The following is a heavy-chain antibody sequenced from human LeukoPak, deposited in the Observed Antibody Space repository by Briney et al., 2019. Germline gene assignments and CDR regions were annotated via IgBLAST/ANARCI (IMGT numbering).Heavy chain of an antibody. J-gene: IGHJ5*02. D-gene: IGHD3-22*01. CDR2: IFNDGTNT. CDR1: GFTLSNYA. Sequence: PGKSLRLSCAASGFTLSNYAMHWVRQAPGKGLEWVALIFNDGTNTYYSDSVKGRFTISRDNCKHTLYLQMNCLISSDPAIYYCVRDKEYSDGSGYLYNSLEPWGEESLGSASS. CDR3: VRDKEYSDGSGYLYNSLEP. V-gene: IGHV3-30*01.